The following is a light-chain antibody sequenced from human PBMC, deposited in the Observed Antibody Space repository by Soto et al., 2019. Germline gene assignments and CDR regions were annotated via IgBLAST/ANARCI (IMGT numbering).Light chain of an antibody. CDR2: DAS. CDR1: QTTNTW. V-gene: IGKV1-5*01. CDR3: QQHRSYPYT. J-gene: IGKJ2*01. Sequence: DIQMTQFPSTLSASVGDRVTITCRASQTTNTWLAWYQQKPGTAPKLLIYDASSLEGGVPSRFSASGSGTEFTLTISSLQPDDLATYYCQQHRSYPYTFGQGTKVEIK.